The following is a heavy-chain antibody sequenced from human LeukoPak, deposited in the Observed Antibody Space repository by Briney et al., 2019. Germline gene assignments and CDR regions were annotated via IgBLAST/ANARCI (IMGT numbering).Heavy chain of an antibody. CDR1: GYTLTELS. V-gene: IGHV1-24*01. CDR3: ASHPPPMVRGGNDAFDI. CDR2: FDPEDGVT. D-gene: IGHD3-10*01. Sequence: ASVKVSCKVSGYTLTELSMHWVRQAPGKGLEWMGGFDPEDGVTIYAQKFQGRVTMTEDTSTNTAYMELSSLRSEDTAVYYCASHPPPMVRGGNDAFDIWGQGTMVTVSS. J-gene: IGHJ3*02.